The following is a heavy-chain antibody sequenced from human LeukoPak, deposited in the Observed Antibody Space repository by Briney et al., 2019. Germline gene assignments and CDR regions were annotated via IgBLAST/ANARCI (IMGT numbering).Heavy chain of an antibody. Sequence: SETLSLTCTVSGGSISSYYWSWIRQPPGKGLEWIGYIYYSGSTNYNPSLKSRVTISVDTSKNQFSLKLSSVTAADTAVYYCARSTPGIAAAGSYYFDYWGQGTLVTVSS. D-gene: IGHD6-13*01. CDR2: IYYSGST. J-gene: IGHJ4*02. CDR1: GGSISSYY. V-gene: IGHV4-59*12. CDR3: ARSTPGIAAAGSYYFDY.